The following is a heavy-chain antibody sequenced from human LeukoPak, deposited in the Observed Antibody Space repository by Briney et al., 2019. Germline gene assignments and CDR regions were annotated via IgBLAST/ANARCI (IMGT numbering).Heavy chain of an antibody. J-gene: IGHJ6*02. V-gene: IGHV3-30*18. D-gene: IGHD4-17*01. CDR2: ISYDGSNK. Sequence: GRSLRLSCAASGFTFSSYGMHWVRQAPGKGREWVAVISYDGSNKYYADSVKGRFTISRDNSKNTLYLQMNSLRAEDTAVYYCAKDRATVTYYYYYGMDVWGQGTTVTVSS. CDR3: AKDRATVTYYYYYGMDV. CDR1: GFTFSSYG.